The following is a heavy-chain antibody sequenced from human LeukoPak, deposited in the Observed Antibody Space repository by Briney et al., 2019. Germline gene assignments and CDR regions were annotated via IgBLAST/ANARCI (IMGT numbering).Heavy chain of an antibody. J-gene: IGHJ4*02. CDR3: AREGEGYDILTGYYDN. CDR1: GYTFSLYY. V-gene: IGHV1-46*01. Sequence: ASVKVSCKASGYTFSLYYLHWVRQAPGQGPEWMGMINPGDGSTTYRQKFQGRVTMTRDTSTSTVYMELSGLRFEDTAVYYCAREGEGYDILTGYYDNWGQGTLVTVSS. CDR2: INPGDGST. D-gene: IGHD3-9*01.